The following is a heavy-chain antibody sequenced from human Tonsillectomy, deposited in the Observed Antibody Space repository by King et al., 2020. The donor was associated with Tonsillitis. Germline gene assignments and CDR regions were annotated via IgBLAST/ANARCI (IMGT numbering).Heavy chain of an antibody. CDR3: ARALTVDSAFDI. CDR2: ISSSSNTR. Sequence: VQLVESGGGLEQPGGSLRLSCAASGFTFSSYNMNWVRQAPGKGLEWVSYISSSSNTRYYADSVKGRFTISRDNANKSLYLQMSRLRAEDTAMFYCARALTVDSAFDIWGHGTMVTVSS. D-gene: IGHD4-11*01. CDR1: GFTFSSYN. V-gene: IGHV3-48*01. J-gene: IGHJ3*02.